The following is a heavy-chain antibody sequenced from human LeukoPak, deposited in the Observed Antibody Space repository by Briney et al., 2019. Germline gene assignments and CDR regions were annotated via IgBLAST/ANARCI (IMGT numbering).Heavy chain of an antibody. CDR2: ISTTGSTI. D-gene: IGHD7-27*01. J-gene: IGHJ4*02. CDR3: ARETTGDPFDY. Sequence: GGSLRLSCAASGFTFSDSYMNWIRQAPGKGLEWVAYISTTGSTIYYADFLKGRFTISRDNAKNSLYLQTNSLRAEDTALYYCARETTGDPFDYWGQGTLVTVSS. V-gene: IGHV3-11*04. CDR1: GFTFSDSY.